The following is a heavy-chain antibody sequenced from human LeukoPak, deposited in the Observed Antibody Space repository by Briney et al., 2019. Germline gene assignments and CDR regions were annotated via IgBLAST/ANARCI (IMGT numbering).Heavy chain of an antibody. CDR2: IKSWTDGGRT. Sequence: GGSLRLSCSASGFTFSNAWMNWVRQAPGKGLEWVGRIKSWTDGGRTDYAAPVKGRFTISRDDSKNTLFLQMNSLKTEDTAVYYCATDYYGSGSHYRSFDYWGQGTLVTVSS. CDR1: GFTFSNAW. D-gene: IGHD3-10*01. CDR3: ATDYYGSGSHYRSFDY. V-gene: IGHV3-15*01. J-gene: IGHJ4*02.